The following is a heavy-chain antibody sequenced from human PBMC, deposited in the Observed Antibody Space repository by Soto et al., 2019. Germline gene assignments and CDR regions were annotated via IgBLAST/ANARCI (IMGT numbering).Heavy chain of an antibody. J-gene: IGHJ5*02. CDR1: GVSVTNGDYY. V-gene: IGHV4-30-4*01. Sequence: SETLSLTCAVSGVSVTNGDYYWSWMRQSPGKALEWIGNIYYSGTTSYNPSLNSRLSISIDTSRNQFSLQVTSVTAADTAIYYCARQRRGGYWFDHWGQGALVTVSS. CDR3: ARQRRGGYWFDH. CDR2: IYYSGTT.